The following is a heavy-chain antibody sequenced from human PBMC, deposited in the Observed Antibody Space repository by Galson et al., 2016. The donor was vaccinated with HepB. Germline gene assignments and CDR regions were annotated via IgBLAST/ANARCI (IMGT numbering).Heavy chain of an antibody. J-gene: IGHJ4*02. V-gene: IGHV3-33*07. CDR3: ARDLSLGSGSD. CDR1: GFTFNEYP. D-gene: IGHD3-10*01. Sequence: SLRLSCAASGFTFNEYPMFWARQAPGKGLEWVAIIWYDGSRKEYADFVKGRFTISRDDSKNTLYLQMNNLGAEDTAVYYCARDLSLGSGSDWGQGTLVTVSS. CDR2: IWYDGSRK.